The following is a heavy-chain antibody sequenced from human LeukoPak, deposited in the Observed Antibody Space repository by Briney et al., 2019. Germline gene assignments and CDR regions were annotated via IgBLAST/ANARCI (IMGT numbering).Heavy chain of an antibody. D-gene: IGHD3-22*01. V-gene: IGHV3-23*01. CDR2: ISGSGGST. Sequence: PGGSLRLSCAASGFTFSSYAMSWVRQAPGKGLEWVSAISGSGGSTYYADSVKGRFTISRDNSKNTLYLQMNSLRAEDTAVYYCAKDPYYYDSSGYYWDVWGKGTTVTVSS. CDR3: AKDPYYYDSSGYYWDV. CDR1: GFTFSSYA. J-gene: IGHJ6*04.